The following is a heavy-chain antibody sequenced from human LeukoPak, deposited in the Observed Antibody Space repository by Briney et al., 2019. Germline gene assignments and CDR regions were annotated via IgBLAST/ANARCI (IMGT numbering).Heavy chain of an antibody. CDR1: GGSFSGYY. Sequence: PSETLSPTCAVYGGSFSGYYWSWIRQPPGKGLEWIGEINHSGSTNYNPSLKSRVTISVDTSKNQFSLKLSSVTAADTAVYYCARHRRGGWSGYYFDYWGQGTLVTVSS. CDR2: INHSGST. V-gene: IGHV4-34*01. J-gene: IGHJ4*02. CDR3: ARHRRGGWSGYYFDY. D-gene: IGHD6-19*01.